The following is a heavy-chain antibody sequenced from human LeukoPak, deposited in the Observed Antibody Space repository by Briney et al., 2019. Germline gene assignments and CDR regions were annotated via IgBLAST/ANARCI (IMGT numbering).Heavy chain of an antibody. CDR1: GYIFTSYG. J-gene: IGHJ4*02. CDR2: IYPGDSDT. CDR3: ARSYSSSWYFDY. Sequence: GESLKISCKGSGYIFTSYGMGWVRQMPGKGLEWMGIIYPGDSDTRYSPSFQGQVTISADKSVSTAYLQWSSLKASDTAIYYCARSYSSSWYFDYWGQGTLVTVSS. V-gene: IGHV5-51*01. D-gene: IGHD6-13*01.